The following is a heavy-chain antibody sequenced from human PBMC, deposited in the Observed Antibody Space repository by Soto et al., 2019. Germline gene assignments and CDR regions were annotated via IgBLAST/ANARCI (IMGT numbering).Heavy chain of an antibody. J-gene: IGHJ5*02. CDR2: INHSGST. D-gene: IGHD3-16*01. CDR3: ARGRVGATFDP. Sequence: QVQLQQWGAGLLKPSETLSLTCAVYGGSFSGYYWSWILQPPGKGLEWIGEINHSGSTNYNPSLKSRVTISVDTSKNQFSLKLSSVTAADTAVYYCARGRVGATFDPWGQVNLVTVAS. CDR1: GGSFSGYY. V-gene: IGHV4-34*01.